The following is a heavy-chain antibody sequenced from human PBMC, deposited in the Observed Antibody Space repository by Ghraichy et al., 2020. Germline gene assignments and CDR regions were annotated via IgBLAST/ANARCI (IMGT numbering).Heavy chain of an antibody. J-gene: IGHJ6*02. Sequence: SETLSLTCAVYGGSFSGYYWSWIRQPPGKGLEWIGEINHSGSTNYNPSLKSRVTISVDTSKNQFSLKLSSVTAADTAVYYCARGAGTVTTFRYYYGMDVWGQGTTVTVSS. CDR1: GGSFSGYY. D-gene: IGHD4-17*01. V-gene: IGHV4-34*01. CDR2: INHSGST. CDR3: ARGAGTVTTFRYYYGMDV.